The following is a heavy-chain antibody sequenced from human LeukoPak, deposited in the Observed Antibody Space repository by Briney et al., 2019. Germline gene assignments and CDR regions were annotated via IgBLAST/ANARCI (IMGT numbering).Heavy chain of an antibody. CDR1: GYSISSGYY. CDR2: IYHSGNT. D-gene: IGHD3-22*01. Sequence: SETLSLTCTISGYSISSGYYWGWIRQPPGKGLEWIGSIYHSGNTYYNPSLKSRVTISVDTSKNQFSLKLSSVTAADTAVYYCARDPKYYYDSSGSQGSWGQGTLVTVSS. J-gene: IGHJ4*02. CDR3: ARDPKYYYDSSGSQGS. V-gene: IGHV4-38-2*02.